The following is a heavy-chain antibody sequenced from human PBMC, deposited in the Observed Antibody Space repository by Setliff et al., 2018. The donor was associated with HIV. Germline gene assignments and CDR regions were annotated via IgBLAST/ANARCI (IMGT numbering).Heavy chain of an antibody. CDR3: TTDVPYSAGALDY. CDR2: IKSAFHGLTT. V-gene: IGHV3-15*01. Sequence: GESLKISCAVSGSGFLFSDLWMTWVRQAPGKGPEWVGHIKSAFHGLTTNFAASVKGRFTISRDDSRNRVYLQMNRLTIEDTALYYCTTDVPYSAGALDYWGQGTLVTVSS. D-gene: IGHD3-10*01. J-gene: IGHJ4*02. CDR1: GSGFLFSDLW.